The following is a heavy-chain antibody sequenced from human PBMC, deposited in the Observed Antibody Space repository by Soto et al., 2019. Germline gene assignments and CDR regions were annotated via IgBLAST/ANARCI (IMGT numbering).Heavy chain of an antibody. CDR2: TYSGGNT. D-gene: IGHD1-1*01. Sequence: AGGSLRLSCAVSGFTVSSNYLSWVRQAPGKGLEWVSVTYSGGNTYYADSVKGRFTVSRDNSKNTLYLQMNSLRAEDTAVYYCAPQGARASDNAFDIWGRGTMVT. CDR1: GFTVSSNY. J-gene: IGHJ3*02. V-gene: IGHV3-66*01. CDR3: APQGARASDNAFDI.